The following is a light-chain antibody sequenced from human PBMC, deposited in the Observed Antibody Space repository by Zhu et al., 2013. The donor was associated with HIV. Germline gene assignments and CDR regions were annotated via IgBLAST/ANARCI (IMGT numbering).Light chain of an antibody. V-gene: IGLV1-51*01. CDR3: ATWDSSLNGLYV. CDR2: DDN. CDR1: SSNIGNNY. J-gene: IGLJ1*01. Sequence: QSVLTQPPSVSAAPGQKVTISCSGSSSNIGNNYVSWYQHLPGTGPKLLIYDDNKRPSGIPDRFSGSKSAASATLGITGLQTGDEAEYFCATWDSSLNGLYVFGPGTKVTVL.